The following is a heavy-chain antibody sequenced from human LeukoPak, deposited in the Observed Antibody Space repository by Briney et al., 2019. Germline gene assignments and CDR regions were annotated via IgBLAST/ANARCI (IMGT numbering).Heavy chain of an antibody. V-gene: IGHV4-39*01. D-gene: IGHD4-17*01. Sequence: PSETLSLTCTVSGGSISSSSYYWGWIRQPPGKGLEWIGSIYYSGSTYYNPYLQSRDTLCVDTSKIQFSLQLSSVTAADTAVYYCARLPHYEPFDYWGQGTLVTVSS. CDR1: GGSISSSSYY. CDR2: IYYSGST. CDR3: ARLPHYEPFDY. J-gene: IGHJ4*02.